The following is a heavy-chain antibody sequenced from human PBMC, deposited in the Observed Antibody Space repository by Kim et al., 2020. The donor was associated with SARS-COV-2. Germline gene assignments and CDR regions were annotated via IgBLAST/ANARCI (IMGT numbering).Heavy chain of an antibody. CDR3: AKDEGNYYEMGR. D-gene: IGHD3-22*01. V-gene: IGHV3-43*01. Sequence: YYADSVKGRFTISRDNSKNSLYLQMNSLRTEDTALYYCAKDEGNYYEMGRWGQGTLVTVSS. J-gene: IGHJ4*02.